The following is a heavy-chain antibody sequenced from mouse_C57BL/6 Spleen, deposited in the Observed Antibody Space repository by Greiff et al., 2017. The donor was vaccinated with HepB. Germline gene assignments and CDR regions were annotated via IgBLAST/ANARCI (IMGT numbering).Heavy chain of an antibody. D-gene: IGHD1-1*02. V-gene: IGHV10-3*01. CDR1: GFTFNTYA. Sequence: EVKLLESGGGLVQPKGSLKLSCAASGFTFNTYAMHWVRQAPGKGLEWVARIRSKSSNYATYYADSVKDRFTISRDDSQSMLYLQMKNLKTEDTAMYYCLRDPRGFLVPGYFDVWGTGTTVTVSS. CDR2: IRSKSSNYAT. CDR3: LRDPRGFLVPGYFDV. J-gene: IGHJ1*03.